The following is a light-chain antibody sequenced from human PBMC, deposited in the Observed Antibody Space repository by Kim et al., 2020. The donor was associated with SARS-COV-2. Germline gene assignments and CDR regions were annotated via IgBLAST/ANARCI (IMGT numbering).Light chain of an antibody. J-gene: IGKJ2*01. Sequence: VMTQSPATLSLSPGERAILSCRASQSIGTNLAWYHQKAGQAPRLLIYAASTRATGVPARISGSASGSDFTLTISTLQSGDFGIYYCQQYNNWFPYTFGQGTKLEI. CDR1: QSIGTN. CDR2: AAS. V-gene: IGKV3-15*01. CDR3: QQYNNWFPYT.